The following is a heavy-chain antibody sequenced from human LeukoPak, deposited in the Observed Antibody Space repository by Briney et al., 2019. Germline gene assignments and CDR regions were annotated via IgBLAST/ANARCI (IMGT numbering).Heavy chain of an antibody. V-gene: IGHV1-2*02. CDR3: ARGKRNGYNYVPFDY. CDR1: GYTFTGYY. D-gene: IGHD5-24*01. Sequence: ASVEVSCKASGYTFTGYYMHWVRQAPGQGLEWMGWINPNSGGTNYAQKFQGRVTITRNTSISTAYMELSSLRSEDTAVYYCARGKRNGYNYVPFDYWGQGTLVTVSS. J-gene: IGHJ4*02. CDR2: INPNSGGT.